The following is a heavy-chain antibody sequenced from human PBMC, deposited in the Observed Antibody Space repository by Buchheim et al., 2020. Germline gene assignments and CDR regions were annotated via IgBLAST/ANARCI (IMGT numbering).Heavy chain of an antibody. CDR2: ISGSGGGT. CDR1: GFTFNTYA. Sequence: EVQLLESGGGLVQPGGSLRLSCAASGFTFNTYAMTWVRQAPGKGLEYVSAISGSGGGTYYADSVKGRFTISRDNSKNTLFLQMNSLSAEDTAIYYCARDDINSGGVIVSDYWGQGTL. J-gene: IGHJ4*02. CDR3: ARDDINSGGVIVSDY. D-gene: IGHD3-16*02. V-gene: IGHV3-23*01.